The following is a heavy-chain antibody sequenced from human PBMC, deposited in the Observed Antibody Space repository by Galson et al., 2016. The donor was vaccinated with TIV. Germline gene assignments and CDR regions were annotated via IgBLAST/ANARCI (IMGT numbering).Heavy chain of an antibody. J-gene: IGHJ6*02. CDR2: IIPLFGEA. Sequence: SVKVSCKASGGTFSSFVVTWVRQAPGQGLEWMGGIIPLFGEAHYAQKFQGRVTISADESTSTVYMEMRSLRSGDTAVYYCAKCRKTAMDTYSYYYGLDVWGQGTTVTVS. D-gene: IGHD5-18*01. CDR3: AKCRKTAMDTYSYYYGLDV. V-gene: IGHV1-69*13. CDR1: GGTFSSFV.